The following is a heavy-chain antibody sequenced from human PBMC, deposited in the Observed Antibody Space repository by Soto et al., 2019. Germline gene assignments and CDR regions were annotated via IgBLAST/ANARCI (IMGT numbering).Heavy chain of an antibody. CDR3: AKSTRWELPHFFDS. V-gene: IGHV3-23*01. CDR1: RFTFSNFA. J-gene: IGHJ4*02. CDR2: ISGRGDTT. Sequence: GGSLRLSCAASRFTFSNFAMYWVRQAPRKGLEWVSGISGRGDTTYYADSVKGRFTISRDNSKNTLHLQMNSLRAEDTAIYYCAKSTRWELPHFFDSCGQGPLVTVYS. D-gene: IGHD1-26*01.